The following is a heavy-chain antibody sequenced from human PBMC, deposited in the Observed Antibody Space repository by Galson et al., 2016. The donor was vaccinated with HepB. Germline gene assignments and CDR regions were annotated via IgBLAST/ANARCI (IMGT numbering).Heavy chain of an antibody. CDR1: GFTFNNYA. CDR2: ISYDGSNK. D-gene: IGHD6-19*01. J-gene: IGHJ4*02. CDR3: AGASHGGWFDY. Sequence: SLRLSCAASGFTFNNYAMHWVRQASGKGLEWVAVISYDGSNKYYADSVKGQFTISRDNSKNTLYLQMNSLRDEDTAVYYCAGASHGGWFDYWGQGTLVTVS. V-gene: IGHV3-30-3*01.